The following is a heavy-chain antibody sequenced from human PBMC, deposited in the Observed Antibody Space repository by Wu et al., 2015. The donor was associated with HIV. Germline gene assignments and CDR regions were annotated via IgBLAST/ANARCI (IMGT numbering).Heavy chain of an antibody. D-gene: IGHD6-13*01. CDR3: ARDPQGGSSWYTP. J-gene: IGHJ5*02. V-gene: IGHV1-2*02. Sequence: QVQLVQSGAEVKKPGASVKVSCKASGYTFTGYYIHWVRQAPGQGLEWMGWIDPASGAIKSAQKFQGRVTMTRDTSINTAYMELSRLMSDDTAVYYCARDPQGGSSWYTPWGQGTLVTVSS. CDR2: IDPASGAI. CDR1: GYTFTGYY.